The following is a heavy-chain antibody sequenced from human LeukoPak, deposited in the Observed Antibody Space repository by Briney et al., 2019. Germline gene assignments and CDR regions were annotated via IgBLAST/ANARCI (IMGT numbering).Heavy chain of an antibody. Sequence: ASVKVSCKASGYTFTGYYMHWVRQAPGQGLEWMGWINPNSGGTNYAQKFQGRVTMTRDTSISTAYMELSRLRSDDTAVYYCARGGLELTYYYYYMDVWGKGTTVTVSS. CDR2: INPNSGGT. D-gene: IGHD1-7*01. CDR1: GYTFTGYY. J-gene: IGHJ6*03. CDR3: ARGGLELTYYYYYMDV. V-gene: IGHV1-2*02.